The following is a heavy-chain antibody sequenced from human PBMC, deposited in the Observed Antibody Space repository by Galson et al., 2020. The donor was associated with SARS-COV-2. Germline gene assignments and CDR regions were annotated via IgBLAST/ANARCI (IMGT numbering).Heavy chain of an antibody. J-gene: IGHJ4*02. Sequence: SETLSLTCTVSGGSISSSSYYWGWIRQPPGKGLEWIGSIYYSGSTYYNPSLKSRVTISVDTSKNQFSLKLSYVTAADTAVYYCARTTIFGVVDRFDYWGQGTLVTVSS. CDR3: ARTTIFGVVDRFDY. CDR1: GGSISSSSYY. D-gene: IGHD3-3*01. CDR2: IYYSGST. V-gene: IGHV4-39*01.